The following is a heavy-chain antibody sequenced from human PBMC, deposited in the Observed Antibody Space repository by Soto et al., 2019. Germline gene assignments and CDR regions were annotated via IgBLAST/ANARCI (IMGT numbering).Heavy chain of an antibody. CDR2: ISYDGSNK. CDR1: GFTFSSYA. V-gene: IGHV3-30-3*01. J-gene: IGHJ4*02. D-gene: IGHD6-13*01. CDR3: AGSGGGTAAGIDY. Sequence: GGSLRLSCAASGFTFSSYAMHWVRQAPGKGLEWVAVISYDGSNKYYADSVKGRFTISRDNSKNTLYLQMNSLRAEDTAVYYCAGSGGGTAAGIDYWGQGTLVTVSS.